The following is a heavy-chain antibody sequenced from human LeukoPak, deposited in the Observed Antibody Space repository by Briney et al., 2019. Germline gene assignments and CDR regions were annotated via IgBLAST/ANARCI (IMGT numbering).Heavy chain of an antibody. CDR2: IYYSGST. D-gene: IGHD7-27*01. CDR3: AREALGIVDY. J-gene: IGHJ4*02. CDR1: GGSISSYY. Sequence: SETLSLTCTVSGGSISSYYWSWIRQPPGKGLEWIGYIYYSGSTNYNPSLKSRVTMSVDTSKNQFSLKLTSVTAADTAMYYCAREALGIVDYWGQGTLVTVSS. V-gene: IGHV4-59*12.